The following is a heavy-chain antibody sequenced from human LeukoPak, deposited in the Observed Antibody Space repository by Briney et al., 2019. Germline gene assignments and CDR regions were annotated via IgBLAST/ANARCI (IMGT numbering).Heavy chain of an antibody. CDR2: IKQDESEK. Sequence: GGSLRLSCAASGFTVSSNYMSWVRQAPGKGLEWVANIKQDESEKFYVDSVKGRFTISRDNAKNSLYLQMNSLRAEDTAVYYCARDPSGSDFDYWGQGTLVTVSS. CDR3: ARDPSGSDFDY. CDR1: GFTVSSNY. D-gene: IGHD5-12*01. J-gene: IGHJ4*02. V-gene: IGHV3-7*01.